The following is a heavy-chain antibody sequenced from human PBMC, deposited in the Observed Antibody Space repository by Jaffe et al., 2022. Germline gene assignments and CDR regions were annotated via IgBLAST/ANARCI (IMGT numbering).Heavy chain of an antibody. V-gene: IGHV3-21*01. J-gene: IGHJ3*02. CDR3: ARALFGKGHYDYIWGSYRYTDYAFDI. CDR1: GFTFSSYS. Sequence: EVQLVESGGGLVKPGGSLRLSCAASGFTFSSYSMNWVRQAPGKGLEWVSSISSSSSYIYYADSVKGRFTISRDNAKNSLYLQMNSLRAEDTAVYYCARALFGKGHYDYIWGSYRYTDYAFDIWGQGTMVTVSS. D-gene: IGHD3-16*02. CDR2: ISSSSSYI.